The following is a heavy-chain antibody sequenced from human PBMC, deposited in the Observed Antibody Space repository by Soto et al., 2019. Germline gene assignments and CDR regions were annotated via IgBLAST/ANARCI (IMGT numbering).Heavy chain of an antibody. D-gene: IGHD3-10*01. CDR2: ISAYNGNT. Sequence: ASVKVSCKASGYTFTSYGISWVRQAPGQGLEWMGWISAYNGNTNYAQKLQGRVTMTTDTSTSTAYMELRRLRSDDTAVYYCARGPISGSGSYYSDYWGQGTLVTVSS. J-gene: IGHJ4*02. V-gene: IGHV1-18*01. CDR3: ARGPISGSGSYYSDY. CDR1: GYTFTSYG.